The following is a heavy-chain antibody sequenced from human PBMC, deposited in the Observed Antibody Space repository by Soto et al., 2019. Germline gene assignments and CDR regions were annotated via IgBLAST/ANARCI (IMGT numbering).Heavy chain of an antibody. CDR2: IYDAGTT. CDR3: ARLYAGTDAFEA. Sequence: QVQLQESGPGLVKPLETLSLTCTVSGGSITNDGSYWSWVRQHPGKGLEGIGYIYDAGTTYRNPSLKSRLSMSVDTSRKRFSLEMTSVTAADTAVYYCARLYAGTDAFEAWGQGTMVTVSS. V-gene: IGHV4-31*03. J-gene: IGHJ3*01. CDR1: GGSITNDGSY. D-gene: IGHD6-13*01.